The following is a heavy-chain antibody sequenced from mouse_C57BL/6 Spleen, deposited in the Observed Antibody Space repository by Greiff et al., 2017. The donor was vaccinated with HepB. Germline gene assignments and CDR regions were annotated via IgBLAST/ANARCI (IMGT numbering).Heavy chain of an antibody. CDR1: GYTFTSYW. J-gene: IGHJ3*01. CDR3: PDDYDEGFAY. Sequence: VQLQQPGAELVKPGASVKLSCKASGYTFTSYWMHWVKQRPGQGLEWIGMIHPNSGSTNYNEKFKSKATLTVDKSSSTAYMQLSSLTSEDSAVYYCPDDYDEGFAYWGQGTLVTVSA. CDR2: IHPNSGST. V-gene: IGHV1-64*01. D-gene: IGHD2-4*01.